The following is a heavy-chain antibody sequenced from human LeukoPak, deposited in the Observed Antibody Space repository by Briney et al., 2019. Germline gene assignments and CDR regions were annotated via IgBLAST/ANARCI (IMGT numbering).Heavy chain of an antibody. D-gene: IGHD3-16*01. J-gene: IGHJ5*02. CDR1: GGSISSSYYY. Sequence: SETLSLTCTVSGGSISSSYYYWGWIRQPPGKGLEWIASIYSSGSTYYNPSLKSRVTISVDTSKNQFSLKLTSVTAADTAVYYCARHYAPWRQGTLVTVSS. CDR2: IYSSGST. CDR3: ARHYAP. V-gene: IGHV4-39*01.